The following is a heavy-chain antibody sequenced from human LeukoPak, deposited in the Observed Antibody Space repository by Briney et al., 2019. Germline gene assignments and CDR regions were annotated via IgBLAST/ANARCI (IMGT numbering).Heavy chain of an antibody. V-gene: IGHV1-69*04. CDR3: AREGGAYHLDY. D-gene: IGHD1-26*01. CDR1: GGTFSSYA. CDR2: IIPVLGIA. Sequence: ASVKVSCKASGGTFSSYAISWVRQAPGQGLEWMGRIIPVLGIANYAQKFQGRVTITADKSTSTAYMELSSLRSEDTAVYYCAREGGAYHLDYWGQGTLVTVSS. J-gene: IGHJ4*02.